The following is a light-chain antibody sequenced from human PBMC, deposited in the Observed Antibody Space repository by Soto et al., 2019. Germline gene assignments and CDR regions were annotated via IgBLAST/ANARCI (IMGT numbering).Light chain of an antibody. J-gene: IGLJ2*01. V-gene: IGLV2-14*01. CDR3: SSYTSISTDVL. Sequence: QSVLTQPASVSGSPGQSITISCTGTSSDVGGYNYVSWYQQHPGKAPKLMIYEVSNRPSGVSHRFSGSRSGNTASLTISGLQAEDEAEYYCSSYTSISTDVLFGAGTKLTVL. CDR2: EVS. CDR1: SSDVGGYNY.